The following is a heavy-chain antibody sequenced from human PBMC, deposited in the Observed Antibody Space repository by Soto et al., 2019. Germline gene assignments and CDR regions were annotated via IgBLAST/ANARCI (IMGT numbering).Heavy chain of an antibody. V-gene: IGHV1-18*01. D-gene: IGHD4-17*01. CDR2: ISGYNGDT. CDR1: GYTFTIYG. J-gene: IGHJ4*02. Sequence: QVQLVQSGGEVKQPGASVKVSCKTSGYTFTIYGISGVRQAPGQGLEWMGWISGYNGDTKYVQKFQGRVTFTTDTSTNTAYMEVRSLRSDDTAVYYCARDWVGDLAYWGQGTLVTVSS. CDR3: ARDWVGDLAY.